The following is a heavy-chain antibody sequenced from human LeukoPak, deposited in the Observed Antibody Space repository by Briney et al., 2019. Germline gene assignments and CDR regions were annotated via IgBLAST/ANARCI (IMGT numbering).Heavy chain of an antibody. D-gene: IGHD6-13*01. CDR1: GFTFSSYE. Sequence: GGSLRLSCAASGFTFSSYEKNWVPHAPGKGREGVSYISSSGSTIYYADSVEGRLTISRENAKNTLYLQMNSLRAEDTAVYYCARGGPAAGRFDYWGQGTLVTVSS. V-gene: IGHV3-48*03. CDR2: ISSSGSTI. CDR3: ARGGPAAGRFDY. J-gene: IGHJ4*02.